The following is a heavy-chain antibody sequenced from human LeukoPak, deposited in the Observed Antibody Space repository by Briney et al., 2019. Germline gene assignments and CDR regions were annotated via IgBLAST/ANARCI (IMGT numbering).Heavy chain of an antibody. D-gene: IGHD5-24*01. J-gene: IGHJ4*02. CDR3: ASMGDGLDY. Sequence: VQVSCNASGSAFPIYGISWVRQAPGQGREWRGWISAYNGNTNYAQKLQGRVTMTTDTSTSTAYMELRSLRSDDTAVYYCASMGDGLDYWGQGTLVTVSS. CDR2: ISAYNGNT. V-gene: IGHV1-18*01. CDR1: GSAFPIYG.